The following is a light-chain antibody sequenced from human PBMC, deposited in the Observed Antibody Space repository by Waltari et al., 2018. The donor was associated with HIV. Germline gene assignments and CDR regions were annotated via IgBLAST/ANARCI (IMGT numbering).Light chain of an antibody. CDR1: SLPKQF. CDR3: QSADSSGSSWV. V-gene: IGLV3-25*03. CDR2: EDS. Sequence: SYELTQPPSVSVSPGQTARITCSGDSLPKQFVYWYQQRPGLAPVLVIYEDSARPSAIPERFSGSRSGTTVTLTISGVQADDEADYYCQSADSSGSSWVFGGGTKLTV. J-gene: IGLJ3*02.